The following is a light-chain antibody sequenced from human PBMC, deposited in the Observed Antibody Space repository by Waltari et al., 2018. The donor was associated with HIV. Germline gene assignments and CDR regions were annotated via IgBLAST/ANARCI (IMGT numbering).Light chain of an antibody. Sequence: QSVLTQPPSASGTPGQRVTISSSGSSSNIGTNSVSWFPQLPGTTPKLLIYRSNQRPSGVPDRFSGSKSGTSGSLAISGLRSEDEADYYCAAWDDSLRGWVFGGGTKLTVL. CDR3: AAWDDSLRGWV. CDR1: SSNIGTNS. J-gene: IGLJ3*02. CDR2: RSN. V-gene: IGLV1-47*01.